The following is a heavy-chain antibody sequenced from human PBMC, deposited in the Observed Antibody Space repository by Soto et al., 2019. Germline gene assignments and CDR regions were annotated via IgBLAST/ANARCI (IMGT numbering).Heavy chain of an antibody. J-gene: IGHJ4*02. V-gene: IGHV3-11*05. D-gene: IGHD1-26*01. CDR3: ARARGSYSFDY. CDR1: GFTFTDYY. CDR2: ISGSSSDT. Sequence: QVQLVESGGGLVRPGGSLRLFCAASGFTFTDYYMGWIRQAPGKGLECVSYISGSSSDTNYADSVKGRFTISRDNAKNSLYLHMNSLRAEDTAVYYCARARGSYSFDYWGQGTLVTVSS.